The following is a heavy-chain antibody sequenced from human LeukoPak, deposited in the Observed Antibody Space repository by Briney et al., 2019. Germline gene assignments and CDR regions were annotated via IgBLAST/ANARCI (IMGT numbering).Heavy chain of an antibody. CDR2: INHSGST. D-gene: IGHD6-13*01. J-gene: IGHJ4*02. Sequence: SETLSLTCAVYGGSFSGYYWSWIRQPPGKGLEWIGEINHSGSTNYNPSLKSRVTISVDTSKNQFSLKLSSVTAADTAVYYCARGTVEAAAEGGRSYYFDYWGQGTLVTVSS. V-gene: IGHV4-34*01. CDR1: GGSFSGYY. CDR3: ARGTVEAAAEGGRSYYFDY.